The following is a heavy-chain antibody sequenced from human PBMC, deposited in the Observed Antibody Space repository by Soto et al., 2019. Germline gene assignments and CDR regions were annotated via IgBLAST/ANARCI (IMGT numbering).Heavy chain of an antibody. CDR2: IYTSGST. CDR1: GGSISSYY. V-gene: IGHV4-4*07. Sequence: SETLSLTCTVSGGSISSYYWSWIRQPAGKGLEWIGRIYTSGSTNYNPSLKSRVTMSVDTSKNQFSLKLSSMTAADTAVYYCARDGFRYYDSSGYPYFDYWGQGTLVTVSS. CDR3: ARDGFRYYDSSGYPYFDY. D-gene: IGHD3-22*01. J-gene: IGHJ4*02.